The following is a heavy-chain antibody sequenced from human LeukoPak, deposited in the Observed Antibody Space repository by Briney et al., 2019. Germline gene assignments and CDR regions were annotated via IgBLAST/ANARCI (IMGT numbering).Heavy chain of an antibody. D-gene: IGHD6-6*01. CDR2: INHSGST. J-gene: IGHJ4*02. Sequence: PSETLSLTCAVYGGSFSGYYWSWIRQPPGKGLEWIGEINHSGSTNYNPSLKSRVTTSVDTSKNQFSLKLSSVTAADTAVYYCAGGLAALAFDYWGQGTLVTVSS. V-gene: IGHV4-34*01. CDR3: AGGLAALAFDY. CDR1: GGSFSGYY.